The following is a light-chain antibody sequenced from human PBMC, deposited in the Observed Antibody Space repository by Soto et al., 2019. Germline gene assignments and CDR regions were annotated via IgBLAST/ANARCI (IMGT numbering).Light chain of an antibody. V-gene: IGLV2-8*01. Sequence: QSALTQPPSASGSPGQSVTISCTGTSSDVGAYNYVSWYQQHPGRAPKLMIYEVRKRPSGVPDRFSGSKSDNTASLTVSGLQAEDEADYYCAAWDDSLSVPFGTGTKVTVL. CDR3: AAWDDSLSVP. CDR1: SSDVGAYNY. J-gene: IGLJ1*01. CDR2: EVR.